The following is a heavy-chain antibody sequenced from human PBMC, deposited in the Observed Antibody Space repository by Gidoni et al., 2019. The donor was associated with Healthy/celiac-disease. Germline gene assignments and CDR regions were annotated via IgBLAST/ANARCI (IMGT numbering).Heavy chain of an antibody. Sequence: EVQLLESGGGLVQPGGSLRLSCAASGFTFSSYAMSWVRQAPGKGLVWGSAISGSGGSTYYADSVKGRFTISRDNSKNTLYLQMNSLRAEDTAVYYCAKDQVIVATISDFDYWGQGTLVTVSS. D-gene: IGHD5-12*01. CDR1: GFTFSSYA. J-gene: IGHJ4*02. CDR3: AKDQVIVATISDFDY. CDR2: ISGSGGST. V-gene: IGHV3-23*01.